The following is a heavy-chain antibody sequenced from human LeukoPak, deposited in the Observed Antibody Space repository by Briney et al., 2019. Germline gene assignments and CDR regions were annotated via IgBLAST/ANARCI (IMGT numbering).Heavy chain of an antibody. Sequence: TPSETLSLTCTVSGGSFSSDCWSWIRQPPGKGLEWIAYITYSGSTNYNPALKSRVTISVDTSKNQFSLKLSSVTAADTAVYYCARDLGIAVAGTRSYYYYGMDVWGQGTTVTVSS. CDR3: ARDLGIAVAGTRSYYYYGMDV. CDR1: GGSFSSDC. V-gene: IGHV4-59*01. CDR2: ITYSGST. J-gene: IGHJ6*02. D-gene: IGHD6-19*01.